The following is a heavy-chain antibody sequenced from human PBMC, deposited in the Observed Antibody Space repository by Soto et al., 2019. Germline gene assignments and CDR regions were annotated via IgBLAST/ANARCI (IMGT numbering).Heavy chain of an antibody. D-gene: IGHD2-15*01. CDR1: GYTFTSYG. V-gene: IGHV1-18*01. CDR3: ARDGGWVVAADYYGMDV. J-gene: IGHJ6*02. CDR2: ISAYNGNT. Sequence: QVQLVQSGAEVKKPGASVKVSCKASGYTFTSYGISWVRQAPGQGLEWMGWISAYNGNTNYAQKHQSRDTMTTDTSTSTADMELRGLGSDDTAGYDCARDGGWVVAADYYGMDVWGQGTTVTVSS.